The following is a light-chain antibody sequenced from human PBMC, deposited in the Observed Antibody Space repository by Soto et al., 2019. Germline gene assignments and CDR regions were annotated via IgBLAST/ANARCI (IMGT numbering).Light chain of an antibody. CDR1: STDVGGYNF. CDR2: DVS. Sequence: QSALTQPPSASGSPGQSVTISCTGTSTDVGGYNFVPWYQQHPGKAPKLMIYDVSKRPSGVPDRFSGSKSGNTASLTVSGLQAEDEADYYCRSYGGSNDGVFGTGTKLTVL. CDR3: RSYGGSNDGV. J-gene: IGLJ1*01. V-gene: IGLV2-8*01.